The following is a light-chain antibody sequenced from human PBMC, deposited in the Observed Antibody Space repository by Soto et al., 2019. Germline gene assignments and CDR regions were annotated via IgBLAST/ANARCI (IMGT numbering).Light chain of an antibody. J-gene: IGLJ1*01. Sequence: QCVLNQVASVTGVPGQSIAVSCTGTSSDVGGYNYVSWYQQHPGKAPKLMIYDVSNRPSGVSNRFSGSKSGNTASLTISGLQAEDEADYYCCSYTTSSTYVFGTGTKVTVL. CDR1: SSDVGGYNY. V-gene: IGLV2-14*03. CDR3: CSYTTSSTYV. CDR2: DVS.